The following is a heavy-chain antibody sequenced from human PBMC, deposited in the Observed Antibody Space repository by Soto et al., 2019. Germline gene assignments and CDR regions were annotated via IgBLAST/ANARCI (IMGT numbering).Heavy chain of an antibody. CDR1: GFPFSSYA. CDR2: ISYDGSNK. J-gene: IGHJ6*02. V-gene: IGHV3-30-3*01. D-gene: IGHD4-4*01. CDR3: ARDYSNNYYYYGMDV. Sequence: VQLVESGGGLVKPGGSLTLSCAASGFPFSSYAMHWVRQAPGKGLEWVAVISYDGSNKYYADSVKGRFTISRDNSKNTLDLQMNSLRAEDTAVYYCARDYSNNYYYYGMDVWGQGTTVTVSS.